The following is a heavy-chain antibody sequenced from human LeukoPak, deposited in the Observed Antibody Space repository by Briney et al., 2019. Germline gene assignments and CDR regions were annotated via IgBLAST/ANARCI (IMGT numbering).Heavy chain of an antibody. CDR3: ARGYCSGGSCYQYYYYYYGMDV. J-gene: IGHJ6*02. CDR1: GFTFSSYG. CDR2: IRYDGSNK. Sequence: GGSLRLSCAASGFTFSSYGMHWVRQAPGKGLEWVAFIRYDGSNKYYADSVKGRFTISRDNSKNTLYLQMNSLRAEDTAVYYCARGYCSGGSCYQYYYYYYGMDVWGQGTTVTVSS. D-gene: IGHD2-15*01. V-gene: IGHV3-30*02.